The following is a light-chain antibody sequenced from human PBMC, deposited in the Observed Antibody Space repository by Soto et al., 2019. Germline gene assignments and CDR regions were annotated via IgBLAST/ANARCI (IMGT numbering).Light chain of an antibody. CDR2: AAS. J-gene: IGKJ1*01. Sequence: IHLTQSPSSLSASVGDRVTITCRAGQGISSSLAWYQQKPGKAPNLLISAASTLQTGVPSRFSGSGSGTDFALTISSLQPEDFATDYCQQIDSYPRTLGQGTKVDIK. V-gene: IGKV1-9*01. CDR1: QGISSS. CDR3: QQIDSYPRT.